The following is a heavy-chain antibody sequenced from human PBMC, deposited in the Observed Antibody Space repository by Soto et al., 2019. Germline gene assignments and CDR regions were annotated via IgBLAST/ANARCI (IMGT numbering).Heavy chain of an antibody. CDR2: IYYSGST. Sequence: PSETLSLTCTVSGGSISSGGYYWSRIRQHPGKGLEWIGYIYYSGSTYYNPSLKSRVTISVDTSKNQFSLKLSSVTAADTAVYYYARDSRLDCSGGSCYSYWFDPWGQGTLVTVSS. J-gene: IGHJ5*02. D-gene: IGHD2-15*01. CDR3: ARDSRLDCSGGSCYSYWFDP. V-gene: IGHV4-31*03. CDR1: GGSISSGGYY.